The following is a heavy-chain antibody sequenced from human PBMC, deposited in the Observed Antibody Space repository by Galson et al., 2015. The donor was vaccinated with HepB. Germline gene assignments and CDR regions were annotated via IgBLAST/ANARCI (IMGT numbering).Heavy chain of an antibody. V-gene: IGHV3-23*01. Sequence: SLRLSCAASGFTLSSYAMSWVRQAPGKGLEWVSAISGGGGSTDYADSVKGRFTISRDKSKNTLYLQMNSLRAEDTAVYYCAKLARRWSGAYGMDVWGQGTTVTISS. CDR2: ISGGGGST. J-gene: IGHJ6*02. CDR1: GFTLSSYA. CDR3: AKLARRWSGAYGMDV. D-gene: IGHD3-10*01.